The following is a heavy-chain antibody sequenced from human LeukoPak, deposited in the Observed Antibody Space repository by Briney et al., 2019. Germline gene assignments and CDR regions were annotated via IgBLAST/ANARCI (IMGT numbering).Heavy chain of an antibody. V-gene: IGHV4-4*07. CDR3: ARLRRPYSGSYYASEIFDY. CDR1: GGSISSYY. J-gene: IGHJ4*02. D-gene: IGHD1-26*01. CDR2: IYTSGST. Sequence: SETLSLTCTVSGGSISSYYWSWIRQPAGKGLEWIGRIYTSGSTNYNPSLKSRVTMSVDTSKNQFSLKLSSVTAADTAVYYCARLRRPYSGSYYASEIFDYWGQGTLVTVSS.